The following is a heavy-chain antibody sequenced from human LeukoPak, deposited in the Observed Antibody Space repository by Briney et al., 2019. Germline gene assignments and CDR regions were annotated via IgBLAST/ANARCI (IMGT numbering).Heavy chain of an antibody. CDR2: IHLNIGDT. CDR3: ARGGLWFGELQFND. J-gene: IGHJ4*02. D-gene: IGHD3-10*01. CDR1: GGTFSSYA. V-gene: IGHV1-2*02. Sequence: ASVKVSCTASGGTFSSYAISWVRQAPGQGLEWMGGIHLNIGDTDSAQKFQGRVTMTRDTSISTAYMELSRLRSDDTAVYYCARGGLWFGELQFNDWGQGTLVTVSS.